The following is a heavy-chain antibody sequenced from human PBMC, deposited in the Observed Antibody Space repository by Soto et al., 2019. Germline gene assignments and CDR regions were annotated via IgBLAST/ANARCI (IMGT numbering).Heavy chain of an antibody. Sequence: LKISCKASGYTFTNYWIGWVRQVPGEGLEWMGFIFPSDSVTRYSPSFQGQVTISVDKSVDTTYLQWGSLKASDTAMYYCVRGMDRNSAGFWGLGTMVTVSS. CDR2: IFPSDSVT. J-gene: IGHJ4*02. CDR3: VRGMDRNSAGF. D-gene: IGHD2-2*03. V-gene: IGHV5-51*01. CDR1: GYTFTNYW.